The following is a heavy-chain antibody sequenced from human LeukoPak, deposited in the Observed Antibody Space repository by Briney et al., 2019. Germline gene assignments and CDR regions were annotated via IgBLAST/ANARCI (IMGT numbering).Heavy chain of an antibody. Sequence: GASVKVSCKASGYTFTSYDINWVRQATGQGLEWMGWMNPNSGDTGYAQKFQGRVTMTRNTSISTAYMELSSLRSEDTAVYYCARVIPRLLWFGGYGMDVWGQGTTVTVSS. V-gene: IGHV1-8*01. D-gene: IGHD3-10*01. CDR2: MNPNSGDT. CDR1: GYTFTSYD. J-gene: IGHJ6*02. CDR3: ARVIPRLLWFGGYGMDV.